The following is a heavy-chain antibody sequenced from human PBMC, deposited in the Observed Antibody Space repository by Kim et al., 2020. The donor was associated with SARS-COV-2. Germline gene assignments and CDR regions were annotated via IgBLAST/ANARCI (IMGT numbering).Heavy chain of an antibody. CDR2: ISSNGSIT. Sequence: GGSLRLSCVVSGFTLSTCAMTWVRQAPGKGLEWVSTISSNGSITYYADSVKGRFTVSRDNSKNTLDLQMNSLRAEDTALYYCATRPCGWIYAPWAYWGRGTLVTVSS. CDR3: ATRPCGWIYAPWAY. V-gene: IGHV3-23*01. J-gene: IGHJ4*02. CDR1: GFTLSTCA. D-gene: IGHD2-2*01.